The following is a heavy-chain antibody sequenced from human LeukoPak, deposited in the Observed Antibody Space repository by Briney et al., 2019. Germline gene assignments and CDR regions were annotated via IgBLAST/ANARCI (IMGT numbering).Heavy chain of an antibody. CDR2: IWYDGSNK. CDR3: AREKGEDTAMVTGDAFDI. Sequence: PGGSLRLSCAASGFTFSSYSMNWVRQAPGKGLEWVAVIWYDGSNKYYADSVKGRFTISRDNSKNTLYLQMNSLRAEDTAVYYCAREKGEDTAMVTGDAFDIWGQGTMVTVSS. V-gene: IGHV3-33*08. J-gene: IGHJ3*02. D-gene: IGHD5-18*01. CDR1: GFTFSSYS.